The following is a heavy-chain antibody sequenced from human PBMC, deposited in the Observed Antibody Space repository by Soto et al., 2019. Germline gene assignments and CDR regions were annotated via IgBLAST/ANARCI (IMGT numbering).Heavy chain of an antibody. CDR1: GGTFSSYA. CDR2: IIPIFGTA. Sequence: SVKVSCKASGGTFSSYAISWVRQAPGQGLEWMGGIIPIFGTANYAQKFQGRVTITADKSTSTAYMGLSSLRSEDTAVYYCARARYSYGYPHYYYYGMDVWGQGTTVTVSS. J-gene: IGHJ6*02. D-gene: IGHD5-18*01. V-gene: IGHV1-69*06. CDR3: ARARYSYGYPHYYYYGMDV.